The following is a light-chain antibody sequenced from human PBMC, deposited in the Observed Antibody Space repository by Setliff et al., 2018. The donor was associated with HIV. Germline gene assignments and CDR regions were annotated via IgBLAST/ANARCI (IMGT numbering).Light chain of an antibody. V-gene: IGLV2-14*01. J-gene: IGLJ2*01. CDR1: TSDVGAYDY. CDR3: SSYTTTSTVV. CDR2: EVS. Sequence: QSVLTQPASVSGSPGQSITISCTGTTSDVGAYDYVSWYQQHPGKAPKLMIYEVSSRPSGISTRFSGSKSGNTASLTISGLQAEDEADYHCSSYTTTSTVVFGGGTKVTVL.